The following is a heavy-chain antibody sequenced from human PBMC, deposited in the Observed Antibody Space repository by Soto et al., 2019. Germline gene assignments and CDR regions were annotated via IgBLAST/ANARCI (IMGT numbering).Heavy chain of an antibody. CDR1: GFPFLSYS. CDR2: ISSSSSTI. CDR3: ARDRGLGSSWLYYYYGMDV. V-gene: IGHV3-48*02. D-gene: IGHD6-13*01. J-gene: IGHJ6*02. Sequence: GGSLILSCASPGFPFLSYSMKWVPQAPGTCLECVSYISSSSSTIYYADSVKGRFTISRDNAKNSLYLQMNSLRDEDTALYYCARDRGLGSSWLYYYYGMDVWGQGT.